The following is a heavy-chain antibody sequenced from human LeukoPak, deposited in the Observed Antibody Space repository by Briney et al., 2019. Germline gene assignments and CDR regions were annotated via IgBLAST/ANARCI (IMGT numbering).Heavy chain of an antibody. D-gene: IGHD7-27*01. J-gene: IGHJ4*02. Sequence: GGSLRLSCAASGFKFSTYGIHWVRQAPGKGLEWVGIIWYDGSNKIYAESVKGRFAISRDNSKNTLYLQMNGLRAEDTAVYYCARDRSWGSQCYFDYWGQGTLVTVSS. V-gene: IGHV3-33*01. CDR1: GFKFSTYG. CDR2: IWYDGSNK. CDR3: ARDRSWGSQCYFDY.